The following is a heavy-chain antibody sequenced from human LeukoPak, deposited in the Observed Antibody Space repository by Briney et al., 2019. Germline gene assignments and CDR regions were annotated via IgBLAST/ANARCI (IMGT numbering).Heavy chain of an antibody. CDR2: ISYDGSNK. J-gene: IGHJ4*02. D-gene: IGHD5-18*01. V-gene: IGHV3-30*04. CDR3: ARARGYSYGPYYFDY. Sequence: GGSLRLSCAASGFTFSSYAMHWVRQAPGKGLEWVAVISYDGSNKYYADSVKGRFTISRDNSKNTLYLQMNSLRAEDTAVYYCARARGYSYGPYYFDYWGQGTLVTVSS. CDR1: GFTFSSYA.